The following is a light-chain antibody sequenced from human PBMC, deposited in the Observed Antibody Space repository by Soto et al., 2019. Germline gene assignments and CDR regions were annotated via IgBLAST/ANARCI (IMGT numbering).Light chain of an antibody. CDR2: AAS. CDR3: QQAKSLPLT. V-gene: IGKV1-12*01. CDR1: QGISSW. J-gene: IGKJ4*01. Sequence: DIQMTQSPSSVSASVGDRVTITCRVSQGISSWLAWYQQKPGKALKFLIYAASGLQSGVSPRFSGSGSGTDFTLTMSRVQPEDSATYYCQQAKSLPLTFGGGTKVEI.